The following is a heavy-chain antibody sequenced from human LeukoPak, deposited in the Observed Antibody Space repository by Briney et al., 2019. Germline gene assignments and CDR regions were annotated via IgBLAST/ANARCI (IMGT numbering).Heavy chain of an antibody. J-gene: IGHJ4*02. D-gene: IGHD1-26*01. CDR2: IRHDGSNE. CDR1: GFSFSSYD. CDR3: ARHGIGSDY. V-gene: IGHV3-33*01. Sequence: GGSLRLSCAASGFSFSSYDMDWVRQAPGKGLEWVAIIRHDGSNEHYADSVKGRFTISRGNSKNTLYLQMNNLRAEDTAMYYCARHGIGSDYWGQGTLVTVSS.